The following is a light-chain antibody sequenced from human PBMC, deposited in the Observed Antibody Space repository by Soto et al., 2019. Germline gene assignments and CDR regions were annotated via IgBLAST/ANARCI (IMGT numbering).Light chain of an antibody. V-gene: IGKV1-5*03. CDR3: QKYNSYFFT. Sequence: DIQMTQSPSTLSASVGDRVNITCRASETINGWLAWYQQKPGKAPKLLISRATDLQTGVPTRFSGSGSGTSFTLTISRLQTDDFATYYCQKYNSYFFTFGPGTKVDVK. CDR2: RAT. CDR1: ETINGW. J-gene: IGKJ3*01.